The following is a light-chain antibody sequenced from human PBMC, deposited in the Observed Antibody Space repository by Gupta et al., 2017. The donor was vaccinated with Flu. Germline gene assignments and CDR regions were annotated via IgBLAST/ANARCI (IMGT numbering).Light chain of an antibody. CDR2: HDM. V-gene: IGLV3-1*01. CDR1: KLGSIY. J-gene: IGLJ1*01. Sequence: TCSGHKLGSIYASWYQQKPGQSPVQIIYHDMKRPSGIPERFSASNSGDTATLTISGTQAIDEADYYCQAWDSNTYVFGSGTKVTVL. CDR3: QAWDSNTYV.